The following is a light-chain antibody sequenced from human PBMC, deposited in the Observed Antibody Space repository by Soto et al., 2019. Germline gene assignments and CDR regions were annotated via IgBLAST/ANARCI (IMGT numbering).Light chain of an antibody. CDR2: GAS. CDR1: QSVGNN. Sequence: EIVMTQCPATLSVSPGARATLSCRASQSVGNNLAWYQQKPGQAPRLLIYGASPRATGIPASFSGRGSGTEFSLTISSLQSEDFAVYYCQQYNKWPWTFGQGTKVDIK. CDR3: QQYNKWPWT. V-gene: IGKV3-15*01. J-gene: IGKJ1*01.